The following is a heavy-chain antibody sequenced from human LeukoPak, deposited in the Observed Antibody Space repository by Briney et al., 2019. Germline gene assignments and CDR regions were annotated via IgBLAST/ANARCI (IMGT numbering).Heavy chain of an antibody. CDR3: ARSRAHYGSGRYTVDY. J-gene: IGHJ4*02. CDR1: GGTFSSHA. CDR2: IIPIFGIA. Sequence: SVKVSCKASGGTFSSHAISWVGQAPGQGLEWMGRIIPIFGIANYARKFQGRVTITADKSTSTAYMELRSLRSEATAVYCCARSRAHYGSGRYTVDYWGQGTLVTVSS. D-gene: IGHD3-10*01. V-gene: IGHV1-69*04.